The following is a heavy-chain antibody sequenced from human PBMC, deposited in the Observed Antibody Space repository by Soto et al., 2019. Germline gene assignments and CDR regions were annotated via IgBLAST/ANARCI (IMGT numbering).Heavy chain of an antibody. Sequence: EVQLVESGGGLVKPGGSLRLSCAASGFTFSSYSMNWVRQAPGKGLEWVSSISSSSSYIYYADSVKGRFTISRDNAKKSLYLQMNSLSAEDTAVYYCARGTQDIVVVVAADFDYWGQGTLVTVSS. CDR1: GFTFSSYS. V-gene: IGHV3-21*01. D-gene: IGHD2-15*01. CDR2: ISSSSSYI. CDR3: ARGTQDIVVVVAADFDY. J-gene: IGHJ4*02.